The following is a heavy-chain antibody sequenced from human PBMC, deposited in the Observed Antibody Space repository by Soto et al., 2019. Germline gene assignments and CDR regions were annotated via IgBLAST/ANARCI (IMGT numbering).Heavy chain of an antibody. V-gene: IGHV1-46*01. CDR3: ARDLLAANY. J-gene: IGHJ4*02. CDR2: INPNGGST. CDR1: GYTFTSSY. D-gene: IGHD2-15*01. Sequence: QVQLVQSGAEVKKPGASVKLSCKASGYTFTSSYVHWVRQAPGQGIEWVAIINPNGGSTNYAQEFKGRVTVTRDTSTSTVFMELSSLHSDDTAVYYCARDLLAANYWGQGTLVTVSS.